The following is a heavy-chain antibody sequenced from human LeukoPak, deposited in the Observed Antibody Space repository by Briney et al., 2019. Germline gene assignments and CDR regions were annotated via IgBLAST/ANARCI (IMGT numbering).Heavy chain of an antibody. CDR2: INPSGGST. Sequence: GASVKVSCKASGYTFTSYYMHWVRQAPGQGLEWMGIINPSGGSTSYAQKFQGRVTMTRDTSTSTVYMELSSLRSEDTAVYYCARGIYGDLGSGSYWYFDYWGQGTLVTVSS. J-gene: IGHJ4*02. D-gene: IGHD3-10*01. CDR3: ARGIYGDLGSGSYWYFDY. V-gene: IGHV1-46*01. CDR1: GYTFTSYY.